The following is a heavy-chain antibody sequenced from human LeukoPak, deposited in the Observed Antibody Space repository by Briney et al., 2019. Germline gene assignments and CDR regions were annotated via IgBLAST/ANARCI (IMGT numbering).Heavy chain of an antibody. D-gene: IGHD2-15*01. CDR2: ISAGSSDI. V-gene: IGHV3-21*04. CDR3: ARDGRGYYNWFAP. Sequence: GGSLRLSCAASGFSFSSYSMNWVRQAPGKGLEWVSSISAGSSDIYYADSVKGRFTISRDNAKNSLYLQMNSLRAEDTAVYYCARDGRGYYNWFAPGGQGTLVTVSS. J-gene: IGHJ5*02. CDR1: GFSFSSYS.